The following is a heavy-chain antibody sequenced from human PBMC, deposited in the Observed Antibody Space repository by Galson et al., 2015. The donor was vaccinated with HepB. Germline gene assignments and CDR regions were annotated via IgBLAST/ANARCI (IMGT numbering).Heavy chain of an antibody. Sequence: SLRLSCAASGFIFSSYAMSWVRQAPGKGLEWVSALSGSGHTTYYADSVKGRFTISRDNPKNTLYLQMNSLRAEDTAVYYCARDVLNGRKGIAVAGDYWGQGTLVTVSS. V-gene: IGHV3-23*01. J-gene: IGHJ4*02. CDR2: LSGSGHTT. CDR3: ARDVLNGRKGIAVAGDY. CDR1: GFIFSSYA. D-gene: IGHD6-19*01.